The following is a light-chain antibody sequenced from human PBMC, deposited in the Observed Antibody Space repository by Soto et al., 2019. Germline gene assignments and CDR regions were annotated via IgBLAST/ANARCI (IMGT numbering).Light chain of an antibody. CDR1: QCLTTSF. Sequence: ATQCLTTSFTAWYHQRPGQDERISISETSSRPSGIPDRFSGSGSGTHFPPTLSRLETEAFAVFYCQQHGTSEIIFGQGTRLEIK. CDR3: QQHGTSEII. J-gene: IGKJ5*01. V-gene: IGKV3-20*01. CDR2: ETS.